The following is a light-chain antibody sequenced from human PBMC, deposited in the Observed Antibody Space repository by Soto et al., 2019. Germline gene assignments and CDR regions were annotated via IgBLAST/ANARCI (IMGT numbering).Light chain of an antibody. J-gene: IGKJ5*01. CDR1: QTISSW. CDR3: LQDYGDSWT. Sequence: DIQMTQSPSTLSGSVGDRVTITCRASQTISSWLAWYQQKPGKAPKLLIYKASTLKSGVPSRFSGSRSGTEFTLTISSLQPEDFASYYCLQDYGDSWTFGQGTRLEIK. V-gene: IGKV1-5*03. CDR2: KAS.